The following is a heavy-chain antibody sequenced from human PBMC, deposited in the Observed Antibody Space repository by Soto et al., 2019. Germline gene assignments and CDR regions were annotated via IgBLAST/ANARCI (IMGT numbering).Heavy chain of an antibody. J-gene: IGHJ4*02. CDR3: ARDQTYSGYDSDDDY. Sequence: QAGGSLRLSCAASGFTFSSYEMNWVRQAPGKGLEWVSYISSSGSTIYYADSVKGRFTISRDNAKNSLYLQMNSLRAEDTAVYYCARDQTYSGYDSDDDYWGQGTLVTVSS. CDR2: ISSSGSTI. V-gene: IGHV3-48*03. D-gene: IGHD5-12*01. CDR1: GFTFSSYE.